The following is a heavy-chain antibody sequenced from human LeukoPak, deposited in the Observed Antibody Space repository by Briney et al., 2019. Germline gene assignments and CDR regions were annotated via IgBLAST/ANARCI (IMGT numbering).Heavy chain of an antibody. CDR1: GFTFSSYE. J-gene: IGHJ4*02. CDR3: ARALRHFDWLLPNLDY. CDR2: ISSSGSTI. V-gene: IGHV3-48*03. D-gene: IGHD3-9*01. Sequence: GGSLRLSCAASGFTFSSYEMNWVRQAPGKGLEWVSCISSSGSTIYYADSVKGRFTISRDNAKNSLYLQMNSLRAEDTAVYFCARALRHFDWLLPNLDYRGQGTLVTVSS.